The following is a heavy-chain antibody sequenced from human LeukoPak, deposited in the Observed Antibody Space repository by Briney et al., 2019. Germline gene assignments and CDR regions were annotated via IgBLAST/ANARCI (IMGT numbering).Heavy chain of an antibody. CDR3: ARDVLAAPGTFDY. D-gene: IGHD6-13*01. CDR2: IYPSGST. J-gene: IGHJ4*02. CDR1: GDSISSGSFY. Sequence: SESLSLTCSVSGDSISSGSFYWSWIRQPAGRGLEWIGRIYPSGSTNYNPSLKSRVTISLDTSKNQFSLKLSSVTAADTAVYYCARDVLAAPGTFDYWGQGALVTVSS. V-gene: IGHV4-61*02.